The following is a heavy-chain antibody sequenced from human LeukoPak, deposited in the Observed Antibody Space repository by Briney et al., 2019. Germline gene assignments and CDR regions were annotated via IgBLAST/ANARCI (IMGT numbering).Heavy chain of an antibody. J-gene: IGHJ4*02. CDR3: ARAVSSWYSYYFDY. Sequence: ASVKVSCKASGYTFTGYYMHWVRQAPGQGLEWMGWINPNSGGTNYAQKFQGRVTMTRDTSISTAYMELSRLRSDDTAVYYCARAVSSWYSYYFDYWGQGTLVTVSS. CDR2: INPNSGGT. V-gene: IGHV1-2*02. D-gene: IGHD6-13*01. CDR1: GYTFTGYY.